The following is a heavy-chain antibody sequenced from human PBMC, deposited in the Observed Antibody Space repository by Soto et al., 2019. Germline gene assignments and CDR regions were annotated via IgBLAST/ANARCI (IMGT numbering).Heavy chain of an antibody. CDR2: ISYDGSNK. Sequence: PGGSLRLSCAASGFTFSSYAMHWVRQAPGKGLEWVAVISYDGSNKYYADSVKGRFTISRDNSKNTLYLQMNSLRAEDTAVYYCAREDVDTRLDYWGQGTLVTVSS. V-gene: IGHV3-30-3*01. D-gene: IGHD5-18*01. CDR1: GFTFSSYA. CDR3: AREDVDTRLDY. J-gene: IGHJ4*02.